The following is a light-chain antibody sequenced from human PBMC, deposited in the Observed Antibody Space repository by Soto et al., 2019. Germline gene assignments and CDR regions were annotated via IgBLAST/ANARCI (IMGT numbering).Light chain of an antibody. CDR1: QSVTNNY. CDR3: QQYCSSPPT. V-gene: IGKV3-20*01. CDR2: GTS. J-gene: IGKJ1*01. Sequence: EIVLTQSPGTLSLSPGERATLSCRASQSVTNNYLAWYQRKPGQPPRLLIYGTSYRSTDIPRRFSGSGSGTDFTLTITRLEPEDFEVYYCQQYCSSPPTFGQWTKVEIK.